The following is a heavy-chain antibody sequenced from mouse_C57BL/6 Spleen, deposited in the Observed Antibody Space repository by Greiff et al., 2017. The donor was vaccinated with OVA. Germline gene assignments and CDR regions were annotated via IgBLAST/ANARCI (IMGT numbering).Heavy chain of an antibody. CDR2: ISSGSSTI. V-gene: IGHV5-17*01. D-gene: IGHD1-1*01. CDR3: AREPNYYGSRGDY. CDR1: GFTFSDYG. Sequence: EVQLVESGGGLVKPGGSLKLSCAASGFTFSDYGMHWVRQAPEKGLEWVAYISSGSSTIYYADTVKGRFTISRDNAKNTLFLQMTSLRSEDTAMYYCAREPNYYGSRGDYWGQGTSVTVSS. J-gene: IGHJ4*01.